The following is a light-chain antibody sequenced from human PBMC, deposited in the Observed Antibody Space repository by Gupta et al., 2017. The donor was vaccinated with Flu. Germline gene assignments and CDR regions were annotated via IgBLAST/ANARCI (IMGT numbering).Light chain of an antibody. V-gene: IGKV3-20*01. Sequence: RTTLACRASQSGSSSYCSWYQQKHAQPPRLLIYDASSRATGIPERIRGSGSWRDFSTTISRMEHEDYAADYCQQYGSSPPLTFGGGTKVEIK. CDR3: QQYGSSPPLT. CDR2: DAS. CDR1: QSGSSSY. J-gene: IGKJ4*01.